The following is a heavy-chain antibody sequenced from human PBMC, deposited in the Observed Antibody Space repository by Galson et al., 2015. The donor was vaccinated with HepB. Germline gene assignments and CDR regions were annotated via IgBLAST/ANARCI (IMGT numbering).Heavy chain of an antibody. V-gene: IGHV3-66*01. CDR3: ASPGSYSSQQDYYGMDV. Sequence: SLRLSCAASGFTVSSNYMSWVRQAPGKGLEWVSVIYSSGSTYYADSVKGRFTNSRDNSKNTLYLQMNSLRAEDTAVYYCASPGSYSSQQDYYGMDVWGQGTTVTVSS. CDR2: IYSSGST. D-gene: IGHD6-19*01. CDR1: GFTVSSNY. J-gene: IGHJ6*02.